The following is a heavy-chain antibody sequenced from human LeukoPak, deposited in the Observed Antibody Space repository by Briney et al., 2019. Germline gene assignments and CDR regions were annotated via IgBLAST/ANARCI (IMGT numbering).Heavy chain of an antibody. D-gene: IGHD4-11*01. Sequence: GASVKVSCKASGYTFTSYYMHWVRQAPGQGLEWMGIINPSGGSTSYAQKFQGRVTMTRDTSTSTAYMELSRLRSDDTAVYYCARGDYGNDAFDIWGQGTMVTVSS. CDR3: ARGDYGNDAFDI. CDR1: GYTFTSYY. CDR2: INPSGGST. V-gene: IGHV1-46*01. J-gene: IGHJ3*02.